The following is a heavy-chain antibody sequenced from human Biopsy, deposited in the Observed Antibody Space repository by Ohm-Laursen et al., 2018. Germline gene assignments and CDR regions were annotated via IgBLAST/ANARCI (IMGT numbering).Heavy chain of an antibody. CDR1: GGDINNYY. V-gene: IGHV4-4*07. CDR2: IYPGGST. Sequence: SDTLSLTCNVSGGDINNYYWSWIRQPAGKGLEWIGRIYPGGSTNYNPSLKSRVTMSVDTSKKQLSLRLRSVTAADTAMYYCASAGYNPDWNFDLWGRGTRVTVSS. J-gene: IGHJ2*01. CDR3: ASAGYNPDWNFDL. D-gene: IGHD5-24*01.